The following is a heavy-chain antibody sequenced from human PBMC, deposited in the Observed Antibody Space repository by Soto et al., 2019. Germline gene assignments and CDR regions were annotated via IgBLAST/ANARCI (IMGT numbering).Heavy chain of an antibody. V-gene: IGHV3-33*01. J-gene: IGHJ4*02. CDR2: IWSDGSNK. CDR1: GFTFSTHA. CDR3: ARDPPGSGWAFDY. Sequence: QVQLVESGGGVVQPGRSLRLSCAAAGFTFSTHAMHWVRQAPGKGLEWVAFIWSDGSNKHYADSVKGRVTISRANSRRTVDLQMDSLRAEDTAVYYCARDPPGSGWAFDYWGQGTLVTVSS. D-gene: IGHD6-19*01.